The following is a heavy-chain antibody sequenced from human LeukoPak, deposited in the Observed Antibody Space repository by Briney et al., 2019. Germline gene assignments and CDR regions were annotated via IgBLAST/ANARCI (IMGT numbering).Heavy chain of an antibody. CDR3: AKEDEYYYDSSGYSYFDY. CDR2: IWYDGSNK. CDR1: GFTFCSYG. Sequence: PGTSLRLSXAASGFTFCSYGMHWVRQAPGKGLEWMAVIWYDGSNKYYVDSVKGRFTISRDNSKNTLYLQMNSLRAEDTAVYYCAKEDEYYYDSSGYSYFDYWGQGTLVTVSS. V-gene: IGHV3-33*06. J-gene: IGHJ4*02. D-gene: IGHD3-22*01.